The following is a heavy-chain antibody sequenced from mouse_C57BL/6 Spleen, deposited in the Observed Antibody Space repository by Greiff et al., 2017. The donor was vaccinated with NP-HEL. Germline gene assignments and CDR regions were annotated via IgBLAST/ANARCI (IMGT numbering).Heavy chain of an antibody. CDR2: IRSKSNNYAT. CDR1: GFSFNTYA. CDR3: VRHEDYYGSSYWYFDV. J-gene: IGHJ1*03. V-gene: IGHV10-1*01. Sequence: EVKLVESGGGLVQPKGSLKLSCAASGFSFNTYAMNWVRQAPGKGLEWVARIRSKSNNYATYYADSVKDRFTISRDDSESMLYLQMNNLKTEDTAMYYCVRHEDYYGSSYWYFDVWGTRTTVTVSS. D-gene: IGHD1-1*01.